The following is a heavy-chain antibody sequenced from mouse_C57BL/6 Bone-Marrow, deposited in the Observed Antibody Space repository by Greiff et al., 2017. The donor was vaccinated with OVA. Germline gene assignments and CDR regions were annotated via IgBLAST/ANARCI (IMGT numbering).Heavy chain of an antibody. V-gene: IGHV1-50*01. CDR1: GYTFTSYW. CDR3: ARRYSDY. CDR2: IDPSDSYT. Sequence: QLQQPGAELVKPGASVKLSCKASGYTFTSYWMQWVKQRPGQGLEWIGEIDPSDSYTNYNQKFKGKATLTVDTSSSTAYMQLSSLTSEDSAVYYCARRYSDYWGQGTTLTVSS. J-gene: IGHJ2*01.